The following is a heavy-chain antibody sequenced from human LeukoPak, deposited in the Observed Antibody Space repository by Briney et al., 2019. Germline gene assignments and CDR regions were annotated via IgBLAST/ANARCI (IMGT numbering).Heavy chain of an antibody. CDR2: INPNSGGT. CDR1: GYTFTGYY. V-gene: IGHV1-2*02. CDR3: ARDGAYCGGDCYSGYYYYMDV. J-gene: IGHJ6*03. D-gene: IGHD2-21*02. Sequence: GASVKVSCKASGYTFTGYYMHWVRQAPGQGLEWMGWINPNSGGTNYAQKFQGRVTMTRDTSISTAYMEQSRLRSDDTAVYYCARDGAYCGGDCYSGYYYYMDVWGKGTTVTVSS.